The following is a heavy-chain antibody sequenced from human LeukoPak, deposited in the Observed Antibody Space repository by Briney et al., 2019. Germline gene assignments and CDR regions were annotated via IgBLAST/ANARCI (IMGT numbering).Heavy chain of an antibody. D-gene: IGHD3-22*01. CDR2: IYYSGST. CDR3: AREGDFGAQYYYDNSAFLFGY. V-gene: IGHV4-59*01. Sequence: KPSETLSLTCTVSGGSISSYYWSWIRQPPGKGLEWIGYIYYSGSTNYNPSLKSRVSISVDTSKNQFSLKLSSVTAADTAVYYCAREGDFGAQYYYDNSAFLFGYWGQGTLVTVSS. CDR1: GGSISSYY. J-gene: IGHJ4*02.